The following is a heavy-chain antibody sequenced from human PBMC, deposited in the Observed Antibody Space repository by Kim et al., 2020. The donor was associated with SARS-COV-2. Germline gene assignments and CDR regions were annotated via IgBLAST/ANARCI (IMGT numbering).Heavy chain of an antibody. Sequence: SVKVSCKASGGTFSSYAISWVRQAPGQGLEWMGGIIPIFGTANYAQKFQGRVTITADESTSTAYMELSSLRSEDTAVYYCARDPRGYGESRLTQYYYYGMDVWGQGTTVTVSS. CDR2: IIPIFGTA. CDR3: ARDPRGYGESRLTQYYYYGMDV. CDR1: GGTFSSYA. V-gene: IGHV1-69*13. J-gene: IGHJ6*02. D-gene: IGHD4-17*01.